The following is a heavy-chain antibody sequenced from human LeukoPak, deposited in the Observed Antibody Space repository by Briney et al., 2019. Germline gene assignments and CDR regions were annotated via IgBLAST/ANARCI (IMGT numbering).Heavy chain of an antibody. V-gene: IGHV3-74*01. D-gene: IGHD5-18*01. Sequence: GGSLRLSCAASGFTVSSNYMSWVRQAPGKGLVWVSRISSDGSSTTYADSVKGRFTISRDNAKNTLYLQMNSLRAEDTAVYYCARGRHTAGDYWGQGTLVTVSS. CDR2: ISSDGSST. J-gene: IGHJ4*02. CDR3: ARGRHTAGDY. CDR1: GFTVSSNY.